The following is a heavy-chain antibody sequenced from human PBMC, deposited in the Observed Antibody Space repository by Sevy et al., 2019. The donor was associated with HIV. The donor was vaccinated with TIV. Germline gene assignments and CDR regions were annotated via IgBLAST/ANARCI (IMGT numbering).Heavy chain of an antibody. CDR1: GFTFSSYS. CDR2: IRSRSSYI. Sequence: VGSLRLSCAASGFTFSSYSMNWVRQAPGKALEWVSSIRSRSSYIYYADSVKGRFTISRDNAKNSLYLQMNSLRAEDTAVYDCARWEDMNTFGGVIVITSYLGMDLWGQGTTVTVSS. D-gene: IGHD3-16*02. V-gene: IGHV3-21*01. J-gene: IGHJ6*02. CDR3: ARWEDMNTFGGVIVITSYLGMDL.